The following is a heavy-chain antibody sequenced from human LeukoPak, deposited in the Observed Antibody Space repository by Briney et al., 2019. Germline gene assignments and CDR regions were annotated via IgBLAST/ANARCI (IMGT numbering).Heavy chain of an antibody. D-gene: IGHD3-3*01. CDR3: ARVGDFWSGYYIAYYYYMDV. Sequence: GGSLRLSCAASGFTFSSYSMNWVRQAPGKGLEWVSSISSSSVYIYYADSVKGRFTISRDNAKNSLYLQMNSLRAEDTAVYYCARVGDFWSGYYIAYYYYMDVWGKGATWTVSS. CDR2: ISSSSVYI. V-gene: IGHV3-21*01. J-gene: IGHJ6*03. CDR1: GFTFSSYS.